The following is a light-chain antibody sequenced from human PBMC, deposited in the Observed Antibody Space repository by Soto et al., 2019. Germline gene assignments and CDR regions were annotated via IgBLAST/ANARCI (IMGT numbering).Light chain of an antibody. CDR2: GAS. Sequence: VLTQSPATLSLSPGGRAILSCRASQTVSRYYLSWYQKKPGQPPRLLIYGASTRATGVPDRFSGSGSGADFTLTISSLRPEDFAVYYCQQALTFGGGTTVE. CDR3: QQALT. J-gene: IGKJ4*01. V-gene: IGKV3D-7*01. CDR1: QTVSRYY.